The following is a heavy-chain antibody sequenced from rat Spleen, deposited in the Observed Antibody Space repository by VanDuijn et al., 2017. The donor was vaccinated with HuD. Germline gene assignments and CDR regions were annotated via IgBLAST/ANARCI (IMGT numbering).Heavy chain of an antibody. V-gene: IGHV5-7*01. Sequence: EVQLVESGGGLVQPGRSLKLSCAASGFTFSSFPMAWVRQAPKKGLEWVATISYDGSSTYYRDSVKGRFTISRDNAKSTLSLQMDSLRSEDTATYYCTSLNYWGQGVMVTVSS. CDR2: ISYDGSST. CDR1: GFTFSSFP. J-gene: IGHJ2*01. CDR3: TSLNY.